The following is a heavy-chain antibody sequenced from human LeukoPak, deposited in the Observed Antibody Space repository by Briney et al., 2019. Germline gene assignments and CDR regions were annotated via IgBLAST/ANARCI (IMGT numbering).Heavy chain of an antibody. D-gene: IGHD2-15*01. CDR1: GGSISSYY. V-gene: IGHV4-59*12. CDR2: IYHSGST. Sequence: SETLSLTCTVSGGSISSYYWSWLRQPPGKGLEWLGYIYHSGSTNYNPSLKSRVTISVDTSKNQFSLQLNSVTPEDTPASYCARSSWTLDYWGQGTLVTVSS. J-gene: IGHJ4*02. CDR3: ARSSWTLDY.